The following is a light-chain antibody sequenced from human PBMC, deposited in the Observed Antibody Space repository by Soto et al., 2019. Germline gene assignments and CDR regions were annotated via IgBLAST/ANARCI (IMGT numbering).Light chain of an antibody. CDR2: QAS. Sequence: DSQMPQSPSSLCASVGDRFAITCRASQTISSWLGWYQQKPGKAPKVIXYQASTLQSGVPSRFSGSGSGTEFTLTISSLQADDFAIYYCQQYNGYRLAFGGGTKVDIK. CDR1: QTISSW. J-gene: IGKJ4*01. V-gene: IGKV1-5*03. CDR3: QQYNGYRLA.